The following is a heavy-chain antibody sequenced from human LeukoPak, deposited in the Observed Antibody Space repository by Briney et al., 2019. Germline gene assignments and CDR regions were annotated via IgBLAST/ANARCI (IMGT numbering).Heavy chain of an antibody. J-gene: IGHJ4*02. CDR1: GGSFSGYY. D-gene: IGHD3-10*01. V-gene: IGHV4-34*01. Sequence: SETLSLTCAVYGGSFSGYYWSWIRQPPGKGLEWIGEINHSGSTNYNPSLKSRVTISVDTSKNQFSLKLSSVTAADTAVYYRARAAYGSGSYLPSIFDYWGQGTLVTVSS. CDR2: INHSGST. CDR3: ARAAYGSGSYLPSIFDY.